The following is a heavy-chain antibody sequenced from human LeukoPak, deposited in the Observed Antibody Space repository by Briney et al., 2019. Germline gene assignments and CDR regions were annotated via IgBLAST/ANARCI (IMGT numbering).Heavy chain of an antibody. Sequence: PSETLSLNCAVYGGSFSGYYWSWLRQPPGKGLEWIGEINHSGSTNYNPSLKSRVTISVDTSKNQFSLKLSSVTAADTAVYYCVPLGPDSSGVTRGYFDYWGQGTLVTASS. CDR2: INHSGST. CDR3: VPLGPDSSGVTRGYFDY. D-gene: IGHD3-22*01. J-gene: IGHJ4*01. CDR1: GGSFSGYY. V-gene: IGHV4-34*01.